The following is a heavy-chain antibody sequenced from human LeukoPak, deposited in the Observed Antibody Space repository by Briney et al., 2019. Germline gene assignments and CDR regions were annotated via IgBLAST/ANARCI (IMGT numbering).Heavy chain of an antibody. J-gene: IGHJ4*02. Sequence: SETLSLTCTVSGDSISSYYWSWIRQPPGKGLEWIGYIFYSGSTNYNPSLKSRVTISVDTSKNQFALRLSSVTAADTAVYYCARSHYCGGCYSNFDFWGQGTLVTVST. V-gene: IGHV4-59*01. D-gene: IGHD2-15*01. CDR2: IFYSGST. CDR3: ARSHYCGGCYSNFDF. CDR1: GDSISSYY.